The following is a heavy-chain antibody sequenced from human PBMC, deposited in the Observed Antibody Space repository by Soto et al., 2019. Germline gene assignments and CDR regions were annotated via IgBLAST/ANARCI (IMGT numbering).Heavy chain of an antibody. CDR3: ARDTVIAAAGTHFQH. CDR1: RGTFSSYT. V-gene: IGHV1-69*04. J-gene: IGHJ1*01. Sequence: SVKVSCKASRGTFSSYTISWVRQAPGQGLEWMGRIIPILGIANYAQKFQGRVTITADKSTSTAYMELSSLRSEDTAVYHCARDTVIAAAGTHFQHWGQGTLVTVSS. CDR2: IIPILGIA. D-gene: IGHD6-13*01.